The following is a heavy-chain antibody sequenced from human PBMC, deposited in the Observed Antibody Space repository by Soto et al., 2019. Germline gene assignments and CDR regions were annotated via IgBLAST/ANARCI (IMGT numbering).Heavy chain of an antibody. CDR3: ARDKGSSGPYYSDY. D-gene: IGHD3-22*01. CDR1: GYTFTNYG. J-gene: IGHJ4*02. V-gene: IGHV1-18*01. Sequence: QVQLVQSGAEVKKPGASVKVSCKASGYTFTNYGVSWVRQAPGQGLEWMGWISAYNRNTNYAQKLQGRVTMTTDTPTRRAYMELRSQRSDDTATYYCARDKGSSGPYYSDYWGQGTLVTVSS. CDR2: ISAYNRNT.